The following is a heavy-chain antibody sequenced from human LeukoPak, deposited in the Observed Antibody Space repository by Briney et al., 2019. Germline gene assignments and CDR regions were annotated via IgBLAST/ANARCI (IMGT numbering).Heavy chain of an antibody. CDR1: GLTFIIYR. CDR3: ARDLEGMVRGVPNRFVP. J-gene: IGHJ5*02. CDR2: ISSSSCYI. D-gene: IGHD3-10*01. Sequence: GGSQRLSCAASGLTFIIYRMHWVRRAPGKGLEGVSSISSSSCYIYYADSVKGRYPICRDNDKHPLSVQMNRLSADHTAVSYCARDLEGMVRGVPNRFVPWGQGTLVTVSS. V-gene: IGHV3-21*01.